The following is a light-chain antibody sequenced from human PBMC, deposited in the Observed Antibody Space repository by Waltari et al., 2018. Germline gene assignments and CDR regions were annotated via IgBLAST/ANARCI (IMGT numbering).Light chain of an antibody. Sequence: SGVLTQPPSVSVAPGQTAKIPCRGDNLDKKAVHWHQQRPGQAPVLVIYDDSDRPSGIPERFSGSNSGNTATLTISRVEAGDEADYFCQVWDRSNEDAHPYGVFGGGTKLTVL. CDR3: QVWDRSNEDAHPYGV. J-gene: IGLJ2*01. CDR1: NLDKKA. V-gene: IGLV3-21*02. CDR2: DDS.